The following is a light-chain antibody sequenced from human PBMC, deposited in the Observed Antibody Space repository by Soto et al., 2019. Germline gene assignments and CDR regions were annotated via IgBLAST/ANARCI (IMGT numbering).Light chain of an antibody. Sequence: QPVLTQPPSVSGAPGQRVTISCTGSSSNIGARYNVHWYQQLPGTAPKLLIYGNSNRPSGVPDRFSGSKSSTSASLAITGLQAEDEADYYCQSYDDSLSAWVFGGGTKLTVL. V-gene: IGLV1-40*01. CDR3: QSYDDSLSAWV. J-gene: IGLJ3*02. CDR2: GNS. CDR1: SSNIGARYN.